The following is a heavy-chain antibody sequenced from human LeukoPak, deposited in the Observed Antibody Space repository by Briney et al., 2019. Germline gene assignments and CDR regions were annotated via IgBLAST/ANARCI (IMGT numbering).Heavy chain of an antibody. Sequence: GGSLRLSCAAPGFTFSSYAMSWVRQAPGKGLEWVSAISGSGGSTYYADSVKGRFTISRDNSKNTLYLQMNSLRAEDTAVYYCATSRRAAAGYYFDYWGQGTLVTVYS. CDR2: ISGSGGST. CDR1: GFTFSSYA. CDR3: ATSRRAAAGYYFDY. V-gene: IGHV3-23*01. D-gene: IGHD6-13*01. J-gene: IGHJ4*02.